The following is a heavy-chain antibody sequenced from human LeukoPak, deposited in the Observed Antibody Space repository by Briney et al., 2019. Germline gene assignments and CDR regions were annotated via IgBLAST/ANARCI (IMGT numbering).Heavy chain of an antibody. J-gene: IGHJ3*02. CDR2: ISYTGNT. CDR1: GGSISSYY. D-gene: IGHD2-15*01. V-gene: IGHV4-59*01. CDR3: ERDPLHCSGATCYMIRAFDI. Sequence: SETLSLTCTVSGGSISSYYWNWIRQPPGKGLEWFGYISYTGNTNYNPSLKGRVTISVDTSRSQFSMTLSYVTAAVSAVYYCERDPLHCSGATCYMIRAFDIWGQGTMVTVSS.